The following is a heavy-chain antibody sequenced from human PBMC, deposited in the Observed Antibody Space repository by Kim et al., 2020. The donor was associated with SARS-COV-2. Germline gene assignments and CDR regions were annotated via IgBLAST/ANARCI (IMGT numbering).Heavy chain of an antibody. D-gene: IGHD6-6*01. CDR1: GFTFSSYW. Sequence: GGSLRLSCAASGFTFSSYWMSWVRQAPGKGLEWVANIKQDGSEKYYVDSVKGRFTISRDNAKNSLYLQMNSLRAEDTAVYYCAREKIAARGSGGYYYYMDVWGKGTTVTVSS. CDR3: AREKIAARGSGGYYYYMDV. CDR2: IKQDGSEK. V-gene: IGHV3-7*01. J-gene: IGHJ6*03.